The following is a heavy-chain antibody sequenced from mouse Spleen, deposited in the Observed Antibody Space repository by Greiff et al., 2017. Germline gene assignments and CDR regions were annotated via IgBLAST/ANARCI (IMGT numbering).Heavy chain of an antibody. CDR2: IDPEDVDT. D-gene: IGHD2-4*01. V-gene: IGHV14-1*01. CDR3: TPYDYDGPAWFAY. J-gene: IGHJ3*01. CDR1: GFNIKDYY. Sequence: EVQLQQSGAELVRPGASVKLSCTASGFNIKDYYMHWVKQRPEQGLEWIGRIDPEDVDTEYAPKFQGKATMTADTSSNTAYLQLSSLTSEDTAVYYCTPYDYDGPAWFAYWGQGTLVTVSA.